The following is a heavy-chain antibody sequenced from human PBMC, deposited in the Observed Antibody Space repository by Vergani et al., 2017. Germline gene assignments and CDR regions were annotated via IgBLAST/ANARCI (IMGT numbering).Heavy chain of an antibody. CDR1: GFTFSSYG. CDR2: ISYDGSNK. CDR3: AKGEWELLRWHY. V-gene: IGHV3-30*18. D-gene: IGHD1-26*01. Sequence: QVQLVESGGGVVQPGRSLRLSCAASGFTFSSYGMHWVRQAPGKGLEWVAVISYDGSNKYYADSVKGRFTISRDNSKNTLYLQMNSLRAEDTAVYYCAKGEWELLRWHYWGQGTLVTVSS. J-gene: IGHJ4*02.